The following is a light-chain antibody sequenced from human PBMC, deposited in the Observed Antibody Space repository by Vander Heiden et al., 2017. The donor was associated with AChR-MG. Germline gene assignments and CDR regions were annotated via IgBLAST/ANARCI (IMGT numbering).Light chain of an antibody. Sequence: EIVLTQSPGTLSLSPGERATLHCRASQSVSSSYLAWYQQKPGQAPRLLIYGASSSATGIPDRFSGSGSGTDFTLTISSLEPEDFAVYYCHQDCSSKITFGGGTKVEIK. CDR1: QSVSSSY. CDR2: GAS. V-gene: IGKV3-20*01. CDR3: HQDCSSKIT. J-gene: IGKJ4*01.